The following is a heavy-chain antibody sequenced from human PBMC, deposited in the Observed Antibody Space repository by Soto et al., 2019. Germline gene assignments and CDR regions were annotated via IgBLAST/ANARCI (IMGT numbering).Heavy chain of an antibody. CDR3: ARAKMKSSSWYSPTFFDY. CDR2: INHSGST. V-gene: IGHV4-34*01. J-gene: IGHJ4*02. CDR1: GGSFSGYY. D-gene: IGHD6-13*01. Sequence: SETLSLTCAVYGGSFSGYYWSWIRQPPGKGLEWIGEINHSGSTNYNPSLKSRVTISVDTSKNQFSLKLSSVTAADTAVYYCARAKMKSSSWYSPTFFDYWGQGTLVTVSS.